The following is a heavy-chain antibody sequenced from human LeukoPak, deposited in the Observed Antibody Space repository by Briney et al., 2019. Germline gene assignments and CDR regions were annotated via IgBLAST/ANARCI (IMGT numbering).Heavy chain of an antibody. D-gene: IGHD3-10*01. Sequence: SVTVSCKASGGTFSSYAISWVRQAPGQGLEWMGRIIPILGIANYAQKFQGRVTITADKSTSTAYMELSSLRSEDTAVYYCARVGTMVRGVIDYYYYGMDVWGQGTTVTVSS. CDR2: IIPILGIA. CDR1: GGTFSSYA. J-gene: IGHJ6*02. CDR3: ARVGTMVRGVIDYYYYGMDV. V-gene: IGHV1-69*04.